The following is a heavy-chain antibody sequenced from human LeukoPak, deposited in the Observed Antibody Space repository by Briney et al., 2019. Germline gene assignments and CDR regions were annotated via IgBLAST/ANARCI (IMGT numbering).Heavy chain of an antibody. Sequence: GASVKVSCKASGYTFTTFYVQWVRQAPGQGLEWMGMIRPSDGSTRYAEKFQGRVTMTRDTSTSTVYMEVSRLRSEDTAVYYCASTGPTVQYFDYWGQGALVTVSS. J-gene: IGHJ4*02. CDR1: GYTFTTFY. V-gene: IGHV1-46*01. CDR2: IRPSDGST. D-gene: IGHD4-11*01. CDR3: ASTGPTVQYFDY.